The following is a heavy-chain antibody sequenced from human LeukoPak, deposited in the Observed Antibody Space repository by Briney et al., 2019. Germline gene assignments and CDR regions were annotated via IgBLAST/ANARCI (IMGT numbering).Heavy chain of an antibody. Sequence: GGSLRLSCAASGFTFSRFGMNWVRQAPGKGLEWVSYISSSSSSSMYYADSVKGRFTISRDNSKNTLYLQMNSLRAEDTAVYYCARDRGIAARLFDYWGQGTLVTVSS. CDR2: ISSSSSSSM. CDR1: GFTFSRFG. CDR3: ARDRGIAARLFDY. J-gene: IGHJ4*02. V-gene: IGHV3-48*01. D-gene: IGHD6-6*01.